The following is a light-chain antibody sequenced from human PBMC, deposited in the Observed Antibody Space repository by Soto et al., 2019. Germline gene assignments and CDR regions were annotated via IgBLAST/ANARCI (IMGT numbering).Light chain of an antibody. CDR1: QSVSSSY. Sequence: EIVLTQSPGTLSLSPGERATLSCRASQSVSSSYLAWYQQKPGQAPGLLIYGASSRATGIPDRFSGSGSGTDFTLTISRLEPEEFAVYYCQQYGSSPETFGQGTKVEIK. CDR2: GAS. CDR3: QQYGSSPET. J-gene: IGKJ1*01. V-gene: IGKV3-20*01.